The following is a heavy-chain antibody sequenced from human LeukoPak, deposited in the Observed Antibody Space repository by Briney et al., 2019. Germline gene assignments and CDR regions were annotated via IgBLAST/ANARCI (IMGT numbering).Heavy chain of an antibody. Sequence: SETLSLICSVSGGSISSYYWSWIGQHPRKGREWVGYNYYSGSTNYNPSLKNRCTMSVDTSKNQSSLKLSSVTAADTAVYYCANYDSSGYYDSSGAFDIWGQGTMVTVSS. CDR2: NYYSGST. D-gene: IGHD3-22*01. J-gene: IGHJ3*02. CDR1: GGSISSYY. V-gene: IGHV4-59*01. CDR3: ANYDSSGYYDSSGAFDI.